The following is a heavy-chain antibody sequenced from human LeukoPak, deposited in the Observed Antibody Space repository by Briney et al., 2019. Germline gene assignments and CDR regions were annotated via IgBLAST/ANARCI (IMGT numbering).Heavy chain of an antibody. V-gene: IGHV3-23*01. CDR3: AKARGYYYGSGSYDGTDY. D-gene: IGHD3-10*01. CDR1: GFTFSSYA. CDR2: ISGSGGST. Sequence: QPGGSLRLSCAASGFTFSSYAMSWVRQAPGKGLEWVSAISGSGGSTYYADSVKGRFTVSRDDSKNTLYLQMNSLKAEDTAVYYCAKARGYYYGSGSYDGTDYWGQGTLVTVSS. J-gene: IGHJ4*02.